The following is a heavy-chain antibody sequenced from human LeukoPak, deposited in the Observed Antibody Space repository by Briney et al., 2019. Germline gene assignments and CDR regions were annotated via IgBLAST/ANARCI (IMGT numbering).Heavy chain of an antibody. J-gene: IGHJ4*02. V-gene: IGHV3-23*01. D-gene: IGHD6-13*01. CDR3: ARRSKSGAIWYYFDY. Sequence: GGTLRLSCAASGFSFSSYGINWVRQAPGKGLEWVSGISGSGDITYYADSVKGRFTISRDNSRNTLYLQMSSLRAEDTAVYYCARRSKSGAIWYYFDYWGQGTLVTVSS. CDR1: GFSFSSYG. CDR2: ISGSGDIT.